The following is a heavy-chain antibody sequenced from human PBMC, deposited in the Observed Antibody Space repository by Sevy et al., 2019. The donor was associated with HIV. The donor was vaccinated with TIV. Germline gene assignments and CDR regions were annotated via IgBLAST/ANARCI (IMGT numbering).Heavy chain of an antibody. D-gene: IGHD2-15*01. J-gene: IGHJ4*02. CDR1: GFTFSSYA. Sequence: GGSLRLSCAASGFTFSSYAMNWVRQAPGKGLEWVSSINAISSNIYYTNSVKGRFTISRDNAENSLYLQMNSVRAEDTAVYYCARDLFSGGNAVYGYWGQGTLVTVSS. CDR2: INAISSNI. CDR3: ARDLFSGGNAVYGY. V-gene: IGHV3-21*01.